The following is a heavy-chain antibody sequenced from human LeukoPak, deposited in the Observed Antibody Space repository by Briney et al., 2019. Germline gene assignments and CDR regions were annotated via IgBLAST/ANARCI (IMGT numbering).Heavy chain of an antibody. V-gene: IGHV3-48*03. CDR1: RFTFSSYE. Sequence: GGSLRLSCTASRFTFSSYEMNWVRQAPGKGLELVSYITGSGSTIYYADSVKGRFTISRDNAKNSLYLQMSSLRVEDAAVYYCATLWASLDYWGQGTLVPVSS. CDR2: ITGSGSTI. D-gene: IGHD3-10*01. CDR3: ATLWASLDY. J-gene: IGHJ4*02.